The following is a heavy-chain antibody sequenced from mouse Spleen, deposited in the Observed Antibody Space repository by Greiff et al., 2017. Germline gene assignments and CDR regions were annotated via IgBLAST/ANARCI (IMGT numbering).Heavy chain of an antibody. CDR2: ISSDGSN. V-gene: IGHV3-6*01. D-gene: IGHD2-14*01. CDR3: ARGGDRYEAWFAY. J-gene: IGHJ3*01. Sequence: EVQLQESGPGLVKPSQSLSLTCSVTGYSITSGYYWNWIRQFPGNKLEWMGYISSDGSNNYNPSLKNRISITRDTSKNQFFLKLNSVTTEDTATYYCARGGDRYEAWFAYWGQGTLVTVSA. CDR1: GYSITSGYY.